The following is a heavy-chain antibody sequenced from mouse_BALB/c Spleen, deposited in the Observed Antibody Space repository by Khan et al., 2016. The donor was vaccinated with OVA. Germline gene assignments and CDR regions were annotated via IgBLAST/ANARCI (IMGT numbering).Heavy chain of an antibody. Sequence: QVQLQQSGTELARPGASVKLSCKASGYTFTSYWMQWVKQRPGQGLEWIGAIYPGDGNTRYTQKFKGKATLTADKSSSTAYMQLSSLASEDSAVYYCARGEITTGYFDYWGQGTTLTVSS. V-gene: IGHV1-87*01. J-gene: IGHJ2*01. CDR2: IYPGDGNT. CDR1: GYTFTSYW. D-gene: IGHD1-1*01. CDR3: ARGEITTGYFDY.